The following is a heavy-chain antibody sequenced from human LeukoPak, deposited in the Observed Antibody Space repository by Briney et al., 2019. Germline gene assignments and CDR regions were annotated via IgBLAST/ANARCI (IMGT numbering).Heavy chain of an antibody. CDR3: VSGGDSGF. CDR2: IKPDGSAK. CDR1: GFTFGNFW. D-gene: IGHD3-10*01. Sequence: PGGSLRLSCAASGFTFGNFWMYWVRQAPGRGLEWVGNIKPDGSAKYYVDSVKGRFTISRDNAKNSLYLQMDSLRADDTAVYYCVSGGDSGFWGRGTLISVSS. J-gene: IGHJ4*02. V-gene: IGHV3-7*02.